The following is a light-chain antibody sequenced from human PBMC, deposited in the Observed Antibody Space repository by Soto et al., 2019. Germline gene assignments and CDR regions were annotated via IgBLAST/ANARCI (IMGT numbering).Light chain of an antibody. J-gene: IGKJ4*01. CDR1: QGTSTS. CDR2: DAS. Sequence: DIPMTQSPSSLSASVGDRVTITCRASQGTSTSLAWYQQKPGKVPKLLIYDASTLQSGVPSRFSGSGSGTGFTLTISGLQPEDVATYYCQKYNGAPLSFGGGTKVEIK. CDR3: QKYNGAPLS. V-gene: IGKV1-27*01.